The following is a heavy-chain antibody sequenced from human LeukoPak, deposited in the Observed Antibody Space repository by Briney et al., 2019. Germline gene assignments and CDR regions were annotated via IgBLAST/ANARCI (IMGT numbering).Heavy chain of an antibody. CDR2: INAGNGNT. Sequence: ASVKVSCKTSGYTFTSHTLHWVRQAPGQRLEWMGWINAGNGNTKYSQKFQGRVTITRDTSASTAYMELSSLRSEDTAVYYCARDWYSGYYFDYWGQGTLVTVSS. CDR3: ARDWYSGYYFDY. V-gene: IGHV1-3*01. D-gene: IGHD2-15*01. J-gene: IGHJ4*02. CDR1: GYTFTSHT.